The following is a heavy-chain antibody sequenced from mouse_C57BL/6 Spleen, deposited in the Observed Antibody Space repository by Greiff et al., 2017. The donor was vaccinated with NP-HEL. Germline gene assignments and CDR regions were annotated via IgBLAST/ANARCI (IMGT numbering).Heavy chain of an antibody. J-gene: IGHJ2*01. Sequence: EVKLVESGGGLVKPGGSLKLSCAASGFTFSSYAMSWVRQTPEKRLEWVATISDGGSYTYYPDNVKGRFTISRDNAKNNLYLQMSHLKSEDTAMYYCARAPIIGYFDYWGQGTTLTVSS. D-gene: IGHD2-14*01. CDR2: ISDGGSYT. CDR1: GFTFSSYA. CDR3: ARAPIIGYFDY. V-gene: IGHV5-4*03.